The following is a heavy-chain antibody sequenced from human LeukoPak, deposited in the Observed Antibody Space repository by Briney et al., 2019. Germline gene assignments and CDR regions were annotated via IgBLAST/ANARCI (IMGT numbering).Heavy chain of an antibody. J-gene: IGHJ4*02. D-gene: IGHD5/OR15-5a*01. CDR3: VRHLRSVYDPRAFDY. CDR1: GGYISSSSYF. Sequence: SETLSLTCTVSGGYISSSSYFWAWIRQPPGKGLECIGSMSYSGSTYYNPSLKSRVTISVDTSKNQFSLKPTSVTAADTAVYYCVRHLRSVYDPRAFDYWGQGTLVTVSS. CDR2: MSYSGST. V-gene: IGHV4-39*01.